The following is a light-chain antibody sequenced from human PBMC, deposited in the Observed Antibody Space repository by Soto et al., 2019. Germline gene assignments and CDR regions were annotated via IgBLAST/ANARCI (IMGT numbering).Light chain of an antibody. CDR2: DAS. V-gene: IGKV3-11*01. CDR3: QQRNMWPRT. Sequence: EIVMTQSPATLSVSPGERATLSCRASQSVSSNLAWYQQKPGQAPRLLIYDASNRAPGIPARFGGSGSGTDFTLTISSLEPEDFAVYHCQQRNMWPRTFGQGTKVDIK. J-gene: IGKJ1*01. CDR1: QSVSSN.